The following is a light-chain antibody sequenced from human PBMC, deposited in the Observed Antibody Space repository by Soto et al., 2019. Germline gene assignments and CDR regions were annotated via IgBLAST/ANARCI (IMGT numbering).Light chain of an antibody. CDR3: QQYGYSCWT. V-gene: IGKV3-20*01. CDR2: SAS. CDR1: QSIGSN. J-gene: IGKJ1*01. Sequence: TQSHSTLSASVGDRVTLSCRASQSIGSNLAWYQQKPGQAPRLLIYSASSRATGIPDRFSGSGSGTDYTLTISRLEPEDSAVYYCQQYGYSCWTFGQRTKVDI.